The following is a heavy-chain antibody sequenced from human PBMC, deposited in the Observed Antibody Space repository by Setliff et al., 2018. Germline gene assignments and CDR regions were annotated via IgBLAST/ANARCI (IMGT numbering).Heavy chain of an antibody. Sequence: SQTLSLTCAVYGGSFSGYYWSWIRQPPGKRLEWIGEIIHSGSTNYNPSLKSRVTISMDTSKNQFSLKLNSVTAADMAVYYCAREQWLDPPGYYYMDVWAKGTTVTVSS. CDR3: AREQWLDPPGYYYMDV. J-gene: IGHJ6*03. CDR2: IIHSGST. V-gene: IGHV4-34*12. CDR1: GGSFSGYY. D-gene: IGHD6-19*01.